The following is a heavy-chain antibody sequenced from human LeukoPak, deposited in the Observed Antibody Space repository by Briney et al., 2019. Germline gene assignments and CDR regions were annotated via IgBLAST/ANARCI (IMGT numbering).Heavy chain of an antibody. CDR3: ARSLIPYFDY. J-gene: IGHJ4*02. CDR2: ISSSGSTK. D-gene: IGHD2-21*01. Sequence: EGSLRLSCAASGFTFSSYGMNWVRQAPGKGLEWVSFISSSGSTKYYADSVKGRFTISRDNAKNSLYLQMNSLRAEDTAVYYCARSLIPYFDYWGQGTLVTVSS. CDR1: GFTFSSYG. V-gene: IGHV3-48*03.